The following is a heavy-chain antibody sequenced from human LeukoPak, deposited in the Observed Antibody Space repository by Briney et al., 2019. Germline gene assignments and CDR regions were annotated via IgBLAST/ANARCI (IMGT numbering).Heavy chain of an antibody. D-gene: IGHD3-22*01. CDR2: INPSGGST. J-gene: IGHJ4*02. V-gene: IGHV1-46*01. CDR3: ARESSDYDSSGYPDY. Sequence: INPSGGSTSYAQKFQGRVTMTRDTSTSTVYMELSSLRSEDTAVYYCARESSDYDSSGYPDYWGQGTLVTVSS.